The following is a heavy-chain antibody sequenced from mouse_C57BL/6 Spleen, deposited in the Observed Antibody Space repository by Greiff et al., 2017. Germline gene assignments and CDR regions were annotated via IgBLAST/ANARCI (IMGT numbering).Heavy chain of an antibody. V-gene: IGHV5-17*01. CDR1: GFTFSDYG. J-gene: IGHJ1*03. D-gene: IGHD1-1*01. CDR2: ISSGSSTI. Sequence: EVQLVESGGGLVKPGGSLKLSCAASGFTFSDYGMHWVRQAPEKGLEWVAYISSGSSTIYYVDTVKGRFTISRDNAKNTLFLQMTSLRSEDTAMYYCASRGYYGLYWYFDVWGTGTTVTVSS. CDR3: ASRGYYGLYWYFDV.